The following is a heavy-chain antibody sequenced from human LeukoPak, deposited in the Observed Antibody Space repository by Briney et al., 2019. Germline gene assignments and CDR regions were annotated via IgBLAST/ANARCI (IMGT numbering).Heavy chain of an antibody. J-gene: IGHJ4*02. CDR2: IYYSGST. CDR3: ARALNRYFDY. V-gene: IGHV4-39*07. CDR1: GGSISSSSYY. D-gene: IGHD1-14*01. Sequence: PSETLSLTYTVSGGSISSSSYYWGWIRQPPGKGLEWIGSIYYSGSTYYNPSLKSRVTISVDTSKNQFSLKLSSVTAADTAVYYCARALNRYFDYWGQGTLVTVSS.